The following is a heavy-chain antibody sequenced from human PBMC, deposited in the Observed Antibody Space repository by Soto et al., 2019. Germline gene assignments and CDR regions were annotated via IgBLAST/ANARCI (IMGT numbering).Heavy chain of an antibody. Sequence: QVQLQESGTGLVEPSGTLSLTCNVYDGSINNGDWCSWVRQPPGKGLEWIGEVYHNGNTNYNASLKSRVTVSVDKSRNQFSLRLTSVTPADRAVYYCATRGIVGPIYWGQGTLVTVSS. CDR2: VYHNGNT. V-gene: IGHV4-4*02. D-gene: IGHD1-26*01. CDR3: ATRGIVGPIY. CDR1: DGSINNGDW. J-gene: IGHJ4*02.